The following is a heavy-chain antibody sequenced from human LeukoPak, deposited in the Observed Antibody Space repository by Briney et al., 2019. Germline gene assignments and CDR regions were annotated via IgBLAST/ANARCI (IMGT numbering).Heavy chain of an antibody. CDR3: ARGIPEYSGYDS. D-gene: IGHD5-12*01. CDR1: GGTFSSYA. CDR2: IIPIFGTA. J-gene: IGHJ5*02. Sequence: SVKVSCKASGGTFSSYAISWVRQAPGQGLEWMGGIIPIFGTANYAQKFQGRVTITTDESTSTAYMELSSLRSEDTAVYYCARGIPEYSGYDSWGQGTRVIVSS. V-gene: IGHV1-69*05.